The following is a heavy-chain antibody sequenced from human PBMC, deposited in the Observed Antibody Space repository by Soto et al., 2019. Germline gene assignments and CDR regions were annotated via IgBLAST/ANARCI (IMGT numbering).Heavy chain of an antibody. Sequence: GASVKVSCKASGYAFTSYAMHWVRQAPGQRLEWMGWINAGNGNTKYSQKFQGRVTITRDTSASTAYMELSSLRSEDTAVYYCARVGYSYGVIQFDYWGQGTLVTVSS. CDR2: INAGNGNT. D-gene: IGHD5-18*01. CDR1: GYAFTSYA. V-gene: IGHV1-3*01. CDR3: ARVGYSYGVIQFDY. J-gene: IGHJ4*02.